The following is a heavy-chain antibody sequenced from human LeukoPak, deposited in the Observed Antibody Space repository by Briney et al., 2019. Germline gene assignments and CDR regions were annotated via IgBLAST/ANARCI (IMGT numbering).Heavy chain of an antibody. V-gene: IGHV1-2*02. CDR2: INPDSGGT. CDR1: GYSFSDYY. D-gene: IGHD1-26*01. CDR3: ARHHGNSGTYYDY. J-gene: IGHJ4*02. Sequence: ASVKVSCKTSGYSFSDYYTHWVRQAPGQGLEWMGWINPDSGGTNYAQNLQDRVTMTRDTSISTAYMEVSRLRSDDTAVYYCARHHGNSGTYYDYWGQGTLVTVSS.